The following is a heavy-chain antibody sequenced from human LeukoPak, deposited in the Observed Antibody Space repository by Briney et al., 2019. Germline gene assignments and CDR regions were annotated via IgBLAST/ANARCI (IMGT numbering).Heavy chain of an antibody. J-gene: IGHJ4*02. V-gene: IGHV4-30-2*01. CDR1: GGSISSGGYY. CDR2: IYHSGST. Sequence: SQTLSLTCTVSGGSISSGGYYWSWIRQPPGKGLEWIGYIYHSGSTYYNPSLKSRVTISVDTSKNQFSLKLSSVTAADTAVYYCARVSIAAAGTVDYWGQGTLVTVSS. D-gene: IGHD6-13*01. CDR3: ARVSIAAAGTVDY.